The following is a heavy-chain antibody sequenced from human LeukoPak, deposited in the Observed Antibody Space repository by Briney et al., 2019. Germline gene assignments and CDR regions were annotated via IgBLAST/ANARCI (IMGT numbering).Heavy chain of an antibody. D-gene: IGHD1-14*01. J-gene: IGHJ4*02. Sequence: RXGGSLRLSCAASGFPFSSYWMDWVRHAPGKGVGWVSRINSDGRSTIYADSVKGRFTISRDNAKNTLYLQMNSLRAEDTAVYYCARVADGINFDYWGQGTLVTVSS. CDR1: GFPFSSYW. CDR2: INSDGRST. CDR3: ARVADGINFDY. V-gene: IGHV3-74*01.